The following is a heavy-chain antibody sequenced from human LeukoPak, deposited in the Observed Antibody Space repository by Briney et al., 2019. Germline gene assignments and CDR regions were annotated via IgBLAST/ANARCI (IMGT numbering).Heavy chain of an antibody. V-gene: IGHV4-31*03. Sequence: SETLSLTCTVSGGSISSGGYYWSWIRQHPGKGLEWIGYIYYSGSTYYNPSLKSRVTISVDTSKNQFSLKLSSVTAADTAVYYCARHRVGRKTGTTRTIWFDPWGQGTLVTVSS. CDR1: GGSISSGGYY. D-gene: IGHD1-1*01. CDR2: IYYSGST. CDR3: ARHRVGRKTGTTRTIWFDP. J-gene: IGHJ5*02.